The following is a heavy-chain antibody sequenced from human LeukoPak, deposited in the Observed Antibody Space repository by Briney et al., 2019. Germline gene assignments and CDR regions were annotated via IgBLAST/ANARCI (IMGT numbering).Heavy chain of an antibody. V-gene: IGHV1-69*04. CDR3: ARDRGVVVEAAGYYFDY. Sequence: SVKVSCKASGGTFSSYAISWVRQAPGQGLEWMGRIIPIFGIANYAQKFQGRVTITADKSTSTAYMELSSLRSEDTAVYYCARDRGVVVEAAGYYFDYWGQGTLVTVSS. CDR2: IIPIFGIA. D-gene: IGHD2-15*01. J-gene: IGHJ4*02. CDR1: GGTFSSYA.